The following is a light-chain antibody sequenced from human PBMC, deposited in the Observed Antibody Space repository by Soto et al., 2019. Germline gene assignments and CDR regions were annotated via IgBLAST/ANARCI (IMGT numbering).Light chain of an antibody. CDR1: SSDVGGYNY. CDR3: SSYTSSSTLKV. CDR2: DVS. Sequence: QSALTQPASVSGSPGQSITISCTGTSSDVGGYNYVSWYQQHPGKAPKLMIYDVSNRPSGVSNRFSGSKSGNTASLTISGRQAEDEADDYCSSYTSSSTLKVFGGGTKLTVL. J-gene: IGLJ2*01. V-gene: IGLV2-14*01.